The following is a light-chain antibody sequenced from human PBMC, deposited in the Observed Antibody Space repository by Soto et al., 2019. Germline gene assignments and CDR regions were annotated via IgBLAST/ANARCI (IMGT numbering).Light chain of an antibody. CDR2: SNN. J-gene: IGLJ2*01. CDR3: VAWDDSLNGYVV. CDR1: SSQIGSNT. V-gene: IGLV1-44*01. Sequence: QSVLTQPPSASRAPGQRGTLTCSGSSSQIGSNTVNWYQQLPGTAPKLVIYSNNQRPSGVPDRFSGSKSGTSASLAISGLQSEDEADYYCVAWDDSLNGYVVFGGGTKVTVL.